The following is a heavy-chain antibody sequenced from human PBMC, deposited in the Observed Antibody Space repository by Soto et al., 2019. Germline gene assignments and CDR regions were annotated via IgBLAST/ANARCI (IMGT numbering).Heavy chain of an antibody. CDR2: IYYSGTT. V-gene: IGHV4-39*02. CDR1: GGSISSSSYY. Sequence: QLQLQESGPGLVKPSETLSLTCTVSGGSISSSSYYWGWIRQPPGKGLEWIGSIYYSGTTYYNPSLKSRVTISVDTSKNHFSLKLSSVTAADTAVYFCATISATGTDFDYWGQGTLVTVSS. D-gene: IGHD6-13*01. CDR3: ATISATGTDFDY. J-gene: IGHJ4*02.